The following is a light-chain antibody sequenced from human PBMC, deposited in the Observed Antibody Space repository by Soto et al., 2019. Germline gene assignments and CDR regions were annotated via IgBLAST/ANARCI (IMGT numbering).Light chain of an antibody. CDR2: EAT. CDR3: CSFAGGGATWV. J-gene: IGLJ3*02. V-gene: IGLV2-23*01. CDR1: NSDVGSYKF. Sequence: QSVLTQPASVSGSPGQSTTISCTGTNSDVGSYKFVSWYQQHPGKVPKLIIYEATKRPSGLSNRFSGSKSGNTASLTISGLQAEDEADYYCCSFAGGGATWVFGGGTKVTVL.